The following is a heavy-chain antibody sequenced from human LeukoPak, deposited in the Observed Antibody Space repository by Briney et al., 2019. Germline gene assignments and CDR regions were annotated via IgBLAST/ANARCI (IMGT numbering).Heavy chain of an antibody. D-gene: IGHD6-13*01. Sequence: PGGSLRLSCAASGFTFSSYAMHWVRQAPGKGLEWVAVISYDGSNKYYADSVKGRFTISRDNSKNTLYLQMNSLRAEDTAVYYCARAGGPRAAAGTPFDYWGQGTLVTVSS. V-gene: IGHV3-30-3*01. J-gene: IGHJ4*02. CDR2: ISYDGSNK. CDR1: GFTFSSYA. CDR3: ARAGGPRAAAGTPFDY.